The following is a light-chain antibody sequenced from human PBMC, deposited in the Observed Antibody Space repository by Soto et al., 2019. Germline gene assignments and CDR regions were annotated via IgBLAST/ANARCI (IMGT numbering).Light chain of an antibody. Sequence: IQMTQSPSTLSASVGDRVAITCRASQSIGVWLAWYQQKPGIAPRFLIYTASTLESGVPSRFSGSGSGTEFTLTISSLQPDDFATYYCQQYKDYSWTFGQGTKVEFK. CDR2: TAS. J-gene: IGKJ1*01. CDR3: QQYKDYSWT. CDR1: QSIGVW. V-gene: IGKV1-5*03.